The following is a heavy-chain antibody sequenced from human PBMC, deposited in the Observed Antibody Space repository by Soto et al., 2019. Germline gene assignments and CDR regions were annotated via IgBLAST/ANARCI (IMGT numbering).Heavy chain of an antibody. CDR2: ISQSGST. J-gene: IGHJ4*02. D-gene: IGHD2-2*01. Sequence: QVQLQQWGAGLLKPSETLSLTCAVYGQSFSGHTWSWIRQSPGKGLEWIGEISQSGSTYYNPSLKTRVTISADTSKNQFSLSLNSVTAADTGVFYCARGSGFAVIPGELEDVHYDYWGQGTLVIVSS. V-gene: IGHV4-34*01. CDR1: GQSFSGHT. CDR3: ARGSGFAVIPGELEDVHYDY.